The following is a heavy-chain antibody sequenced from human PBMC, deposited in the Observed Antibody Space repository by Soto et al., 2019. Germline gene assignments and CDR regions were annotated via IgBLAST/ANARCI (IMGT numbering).Heavy chain of an antibody. D-gene: IGHD2-2*01. CDR2: IFYSGST. Sequence: QVQLHESGPGLVKPSETLSLTCTVSGGSISSYYWNWIRQPPGKGLEWIGDIFYSGSTTYNPSLTSRVTPSVDTSKTQLSLKLTSVTAADTAVYFCARDSRAMRIFDLWGRGTLVTVSS. CDR1: GGSISSYY. J-gene: IGHJ2*01. V-gene: IGHV4-59*01. CDR3: ARDSRAMRIFDL.